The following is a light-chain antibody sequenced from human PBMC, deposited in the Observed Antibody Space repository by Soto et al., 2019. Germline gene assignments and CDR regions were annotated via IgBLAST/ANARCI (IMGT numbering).Light chain of an antibody. CDR2: EVT. Sequence: QSALTQPPSASGSPGQSVTISCTGTSSDVGGYNYVSWYQQHPGKAPKLMIDEVTKRPSGVPDRFSGSKSGNTASLTVSGLQAEDVADYYCSSYAGSNNLGVFGGGTKLTVL. CDR1: SSDVGGYNY. CDR3: SSYAGSNNLGV. V-gene: IGLV2-8*01. J-gene: IGLJ3*02.